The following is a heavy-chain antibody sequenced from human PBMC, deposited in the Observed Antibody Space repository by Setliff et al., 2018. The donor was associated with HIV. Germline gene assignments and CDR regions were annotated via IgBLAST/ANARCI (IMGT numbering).Heavy chain of an antibody. J-gene: IGHJ4*02. CDR1: GGSISGYY. CDR3: ARANNDYLYLDY. V-gene: IGHV4-59*01. D-gene: IGHD3-16*01. CDR2: IYYSGST. Sequence: PETLSLTCSVSGGSISGYYWNWVRQPPGKGLEWMGYIYYSGSTDYNPALKRRVTISLDTSKNQFSLKLSSVTAADTAVYYCARANNDYLYLDYWGQGALVTVSS.